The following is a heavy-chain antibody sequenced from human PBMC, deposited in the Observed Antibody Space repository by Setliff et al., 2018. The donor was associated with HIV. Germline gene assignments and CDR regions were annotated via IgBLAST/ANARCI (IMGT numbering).Heavy chain of an antibody. D-gene: IGHD2-8*01. Sequence: VASVKVSCKASGYTFTNYGITWVRQAPGQGLEWMGWISAYSGNTNYAQKLLGRVTMTTDTSTSTAYMELRSLRSDDTAVYYCARGYCTNGFCQSFDYWGQGTLVTVSS. J-gene: IGHJ4*02. V-gene: IGHV1-18*01. CDR1: GYTFTNYG. CDR2: ISAYSGNT. CDR3: ARGYCTNGFCQSFDY.